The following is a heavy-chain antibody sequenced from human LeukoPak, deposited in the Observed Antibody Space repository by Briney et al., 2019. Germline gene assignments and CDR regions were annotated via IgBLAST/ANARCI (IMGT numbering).Heavy chain of an antibody. Sequence: SETLSLTCTVSGGSISSSSYYWGWIRQPPGKGLEWIGSIYYSGSTYYNPSLKSRVTISVDTSKNQFSLKLSSVTAADTAVYYCARDQGYSYHSFDYWGQGTLVTVSS. CDR2: IYYSGST. V-gene: IGHV4-39*07. J-gene: IGHJ4*02. CDR3: ARDQGYSYHSFDY. CDR1: GGSISSSSYY. D-gene: IGHD5-18*01.